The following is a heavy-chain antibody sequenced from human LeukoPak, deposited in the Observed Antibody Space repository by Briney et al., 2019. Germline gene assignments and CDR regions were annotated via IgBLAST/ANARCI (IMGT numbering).Heavy chain of an antibody. D-gene: IGHD4-17*01. Sequence: GRSLRLSCAASGFTFDDYAMHWVRQTPGKGLEWVSGISWNSGSIGYADSVKGRFTISRDNAKNSLYLQMNSLRAEDTALYYCAKNYGDYLFWYFDLWGRGTLVTVSS. CDR2: ISWNSGSI. V-gene: IGHV3-9*01. CDR1: GFTFDDYA. CDR3: AKNYGDYLFWYFDL. J-gene: IGHJ2*01.